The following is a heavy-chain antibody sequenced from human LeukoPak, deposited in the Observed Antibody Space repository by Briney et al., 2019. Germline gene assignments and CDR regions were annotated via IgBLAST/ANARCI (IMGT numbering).Heavy chain of an antibody. CDR2: ISSSSSYI. J-gene: IGHJ4*02. D-gene: IGHD3-10*02. Sequence: GGSLRLSCAASRFTFSSYGMHWVRQAPGKGLEWVSFISSSSSYIYYADSVKGRFTISRDNAKNSLYLQMNSLRAEDTAVYYCARGTMFPYYFDYWGQGTLVTVSS. CDR3: ARGTMFPYYFDY. V-gene: IGHV3-21*01. CDR1: RFTFSSYG.